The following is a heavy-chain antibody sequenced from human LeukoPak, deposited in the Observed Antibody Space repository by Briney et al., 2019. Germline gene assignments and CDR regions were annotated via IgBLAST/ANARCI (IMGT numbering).Heavy chain of an antibody. J-gene: IGHJ3*02. CDR1: AYSISRGYY. CDR2: VSRSGST. Sequence: SETLSLTCTVSAYSISRGYYWGWIRQSPGKGLEWIGYVSRSGSTHYNPSLKSRVTISVDTSKNQFSLDMRSVTAADTAVYYCASPSRPGMGDAFDIWGQGTMVTVSS. CDR3: ASPSRPGMGDAFDI. V-gene: IGHV4-38-2*02. D-gene: IGHD3-16*01.